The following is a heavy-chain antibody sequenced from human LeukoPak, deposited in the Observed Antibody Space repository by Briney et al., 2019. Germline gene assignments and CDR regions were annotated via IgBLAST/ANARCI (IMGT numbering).Heavy chain of an antibody. D-gene: IGHD3-22*01. V-gene: IGHV3-48*03. CDR1: GFTFSSYE. Sequence: GSLRLSCAASGFTFSSYEMNWVRQAPGKGLEWVSYISSRGTTIYDADSAKGRFTISRDNAKNSLNLQMNSLRAEDTAIYYCARAHYYDSSALDYWGQGTLVTVSS. CDR3: ARAHYYDSSALDY. J-gene: IGHJ4*02. CDR2: ISSRGTTI.